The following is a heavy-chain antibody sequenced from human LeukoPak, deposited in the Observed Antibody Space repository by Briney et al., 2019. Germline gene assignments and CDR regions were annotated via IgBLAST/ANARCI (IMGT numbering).Heavy chain of an antibody. V-gene: IGHV3-33*08. CDR1: GFTFSSYA. J-gene: IGHJ6*02. Sequence: GGSLRLSCAASGFTFSSYAMHWVRQAPGKGLEWVAVIWFDGGNKYYADSVKGRFTISRDNSKNTLYLQVNSLRAEDTAVYYCARANYGSGSNYYYGKDVWGQGTTVTVSS. D-gene: IGHD3-10*01. CDR3: ARANYGSGSNYYYGKDV. CDR2: IWFDGGNK.